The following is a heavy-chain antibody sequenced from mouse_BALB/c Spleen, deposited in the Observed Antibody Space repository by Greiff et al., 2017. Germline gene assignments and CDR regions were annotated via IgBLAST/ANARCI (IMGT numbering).Heavy chain of an antibody. CDR2: IWGGGST. Sequence: VKVVESGPGLVAPSQSLSITCTVSGFSLSRYSVHWVRQPPGKGLEWLGMIWGGGSTDYNSALKSRLSISKDNSKSQVFLKMNSLQTDDTAMYYCASLLYYDYDGSLAYWGQGTLVTVSA. CDR3: ASLLYYDYDGSLAY. D-gene: IGHD2-4*01. CDR1: GFSLSRYS. V-gene: IGHV2-6-4*01. J-gene: IGHJ3*01.